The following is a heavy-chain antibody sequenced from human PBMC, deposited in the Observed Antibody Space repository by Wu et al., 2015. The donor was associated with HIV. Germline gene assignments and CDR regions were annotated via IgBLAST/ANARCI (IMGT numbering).Heavy chain of an antibody. D-gene: IGHD1-26*01. J-gene: IGHJ6*03. CDR1: GGTFTRSA. V-gene: IGHV1-69*14. CDR2: IIPIFATA. Sequence: QVQLVQSGAEVKKPGSSVKVSCTAFGGTFTRSAFSWVRQAPGQGLEWMGGIIPIFATANYAQKFQGTVTITADKSTSTVYMNLSSLSSEDTAVYYCARAHTPRKISPELYYYYYMDVWGKGTTVTVSS. CDR3: ARAHTPRKISPELYYYYYMDV.